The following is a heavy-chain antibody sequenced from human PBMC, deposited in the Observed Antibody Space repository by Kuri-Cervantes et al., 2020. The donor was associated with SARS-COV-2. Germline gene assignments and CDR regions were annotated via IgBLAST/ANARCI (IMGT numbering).Heavy chain of an antibody. J-gene: IGHJ4*02. CDR2: ISYDGSNK. V-gene: IGHV3-30-3*01. D-gene: IGHD7-27*01. CDR3: ARDLRLGNSLDY. Sequence: GESLKISCTASGFIFSDYYMTWIRQAPGKGLEWVAVISYDGSNKYYTDSVKGRFTISRDNAKNSVYLQMNSLRAEDTAVYYCARDLRLGNSLDYWGQGTLVTVSS. CDR1: GFIFSDYY.